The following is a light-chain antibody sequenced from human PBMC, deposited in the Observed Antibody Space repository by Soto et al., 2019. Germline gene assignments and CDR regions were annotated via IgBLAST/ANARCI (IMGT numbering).Light chain of an antibody. J-gene: IGKJ1*01. CDR1: QSISNN. Sequence: EIVMTQSPATLSVSPGERATLSCRASQSISNNLAWYHQRPGQAPRLLIYGASTRATGIPARFSGSGSGTEFTLTISSLQSEDFAVYYCQQYNNWWSFGQGTRVEIK. V-gene: IGKV3-15*01. CDR3: QQYNNWWS. CDR2: GAS.